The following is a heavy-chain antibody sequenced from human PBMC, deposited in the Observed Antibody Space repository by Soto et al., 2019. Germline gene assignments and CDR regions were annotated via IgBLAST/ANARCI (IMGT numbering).Heavy chain of an antibody. CDR2: ISGNGGT. Sequence: GGSLRLSCAASGFTFRIYAMTWVRQAPGKGLEWVSTISGNGGTSYADFVRGRFTISRDNSKNTLYLQTNSLRAEDTAVYYCAKDAPGSGWLSDYWGQGTLVTVSS. V-gene: IGHV3-23*01. CDR3: AKDAPGSGWLSDY. J-gene: IGHJ4*02. CDR1: GFTFRIYA. D-gene: IGHD3-22*01.